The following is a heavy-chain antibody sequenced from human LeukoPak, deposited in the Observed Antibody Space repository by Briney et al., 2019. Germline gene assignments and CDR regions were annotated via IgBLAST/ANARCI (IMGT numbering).Heavy chain of an antibody. CDR1: GYTFTGYY. J-gene: IGHJ6*03. CDR2: INPNSGGT. CDR3: ARDGGTDGVVIDYYMNV. V-gene: IGHV1-2*02. D-gene: IGHD3-3*01. Sequence: GASVKVSCKASGYTFTGYYMHWVRQAPGQGLEWMGWINPNSGGTNYAQKFQGRVTMTRDTSISTAYMELSRLRSDDTAVYYCARDGGTDGVVIDYYMNVWGKGTTVTVSS.